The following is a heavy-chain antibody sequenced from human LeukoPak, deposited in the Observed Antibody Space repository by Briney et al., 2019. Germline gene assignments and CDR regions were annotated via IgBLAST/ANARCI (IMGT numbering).Heavy chain of an antibody. D-gene: IGHD6-19*01. Sequence: SQTLSLTCAISGDSVSSNSAAWNWIRQSPSRGLEWLGRTYYRSKWYNDYAVSVKSRITINPDTSKNQFSLQLNSVTPEDTAVYYCARDLNPPRQQWLVTPGCWFDPWGQGTLVTVSS. J-gene: IGHJ5*02. CDR3: ARDLNPPRQQWLVTPGCWFDP. V-gene: IGHV6-1*01. CDR1: GDSVSSNSAA. CDR2: TYYRSKWYN.